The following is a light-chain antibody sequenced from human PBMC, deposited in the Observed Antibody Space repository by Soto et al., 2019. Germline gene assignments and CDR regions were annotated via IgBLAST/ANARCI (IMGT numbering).Light chain of an antibody. J-gene: IGKJ1*01. CDR2: GAS. V-gene: IGKV3-20*01. CDR3: QHYGSPWT. CDR1: QSVSSSY. Sequence: EIVLTQSPGTLSLSPGERATLSCRASQSVSSSYLAWYQQKPGQAPRLLIYGASSRATGIPDRFSGSGSGTYFPLTISILEPEDFAVYYCQHYGSPWTFGQGTKVEIK.